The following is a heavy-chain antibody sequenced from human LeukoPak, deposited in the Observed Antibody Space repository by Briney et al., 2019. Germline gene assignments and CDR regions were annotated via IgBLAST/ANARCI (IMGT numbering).Heavy chain of an antibody. CDR3: ARGNCSSTSRYRYFDY. CDR2: INHSGST. J-gene: IGHJ4*02. D-gene: IGHD2-2*01. Sequence: SETLSLTCAVYGGSFSGYYWSWIRQPPGKGLEWIGEINHSGSTNYNPSLKSRVTISVDTSKNQFSLKLSSVTAADTAVYYCARGNCSSTSRYRYFDYWGQGTLVTVSS. CDR1: GGSFSGYY. V-gene: IGHV4-34*01.